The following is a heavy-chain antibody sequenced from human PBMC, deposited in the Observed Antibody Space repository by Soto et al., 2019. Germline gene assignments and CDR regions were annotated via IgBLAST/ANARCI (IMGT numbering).Heavy chain of an antibody. J-gene: IGHJ4*02. CDR1: GFTFTDYN. V-gene: IGHV3-21*01. CDR3: AREEVVTLDD. CDR2: ISTTSSYI. Sequence: EVQLVESGGGLVKPGGSLRLSCAASGFTFTDYNMNWVRQAPGKGLEWVSFISTTSSYIYYADSVKGRFTISRDNAKNSLYLQMNSLRAEDTAVYYCAREEVVTLDDWGQGTLVTVSS. D-gene: IGHD2-15*01.